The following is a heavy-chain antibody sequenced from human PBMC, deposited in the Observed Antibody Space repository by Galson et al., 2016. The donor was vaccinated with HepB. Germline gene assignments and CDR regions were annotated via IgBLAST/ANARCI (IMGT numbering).Heavy chain of an antibody. CDR3: AKSVLEYDILTGYYRRGADY. CDR2: ISGRGGGT. V-gene: IGHV3-23*01. J-gene: IGHJ4*02. Sequence: SLRLSCAASGFSFSSYAMSWVRQAPGKGLEWVSLISGRGGGTNYAESVKGRFTISRDNSKNILFLQMHSLRADDTAVYYCAKSVLEYDILTGYYRRGADYWGQGTRVTVSS. D-gene: IGHD3-9*01. CDR1: GFSFSSYA.